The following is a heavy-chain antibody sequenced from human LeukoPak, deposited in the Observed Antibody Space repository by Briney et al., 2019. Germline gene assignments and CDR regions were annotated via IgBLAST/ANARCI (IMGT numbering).Heavy chain of an antibody. J-gene: IGHJ6*03. D-gene: IGHD3-9*01. CDR1: GGTFSSYA. CDR2: IIPILGIA. CDR3: ARDRTGGDILTGYYHSSYYYYMDV. Sequence: SVKVSCKASGGTFSSYAISWVRQAPGQGPEWMGRIIPILGIANYAQKFQGRVTITADKSTSTAYMELSSLRSEDTAVYYCARDRTGGDILTGYYHSSYYYYMDVWGKGTTVTVSS. V-gene: IGHV1-69*04.